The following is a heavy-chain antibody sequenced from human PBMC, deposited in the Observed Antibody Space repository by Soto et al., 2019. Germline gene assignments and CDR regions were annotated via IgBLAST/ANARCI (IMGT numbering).Heavy chain of an antibody. CDR1: VITFSCVR. CDR3: ARVAY. J-gene: IGHJ4*02. V-gene: IGHV3-21*01. Sequence: SCKASVITFSCVRMNWVRQDPGKGLEWVASISSASSETWYADSVKGRFIISRDNAQNSRFLQMNNLRPEDSAIDYCARVAYWGPGTRVTVSS. CDR2: ISSASSET.